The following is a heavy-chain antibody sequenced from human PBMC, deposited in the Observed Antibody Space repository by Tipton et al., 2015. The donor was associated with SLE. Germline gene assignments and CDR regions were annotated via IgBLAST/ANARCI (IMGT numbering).Heavy chain of an antibody. CDR1: GGSIGNYY. J-gene: IGHJ4*02. CDR3: ASSQVGRLGELSGSFDY. Sequence: TLSLTCTVSGGSIGNYYWNWIRQPAGKEPEWIGRVYPSGSNNYNPSLKSRVTISVDTSKNQFSLKLSSVTAADTAVYYCASSQVGRLGELSGSFDYWGQGPLVTVSS. CDR2: VYPSGSN. V-gene: IGHV4-4*07. D-gene: IGHD3-16*02.